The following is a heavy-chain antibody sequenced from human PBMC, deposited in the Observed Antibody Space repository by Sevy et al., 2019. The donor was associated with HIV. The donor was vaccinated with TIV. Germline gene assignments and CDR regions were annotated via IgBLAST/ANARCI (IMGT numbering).Heavy chain of an antibody. CDR1: GFTFSTYA. J-gene: IGHJ6*02. CDR2: ISGSGGST. CDR3: AKGDSTFYGLDV. D-gene: IGHD6-13*01. V-gene: IGHV3-23*01. Sequence: GGSLRLSSAASGFTFSTYAMSWVRQAPGKGLEWVSAISGSGGSTYYADSLQGRFTIFRDNSKNTLSLQMNSLRAEDTAVYYCAKGDSTFYGLDVWGQGTTVTVSS.